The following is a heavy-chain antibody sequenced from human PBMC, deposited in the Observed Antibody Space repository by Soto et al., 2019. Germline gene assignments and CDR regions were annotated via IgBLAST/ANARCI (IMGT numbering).Heavy chain of an antibody. CDR2: INPSGGST. D-gene: IGHD3-22*01. CDR1: GFTFKTYA. CDR3: AKGANYYGIFDY. Sequence: EVQLLESGGGLGQPGGSLRLSCAASGFTFKTYAMSWVRQAPGKGLEWVSTINPSGGSTYYPDSVKGRFTIARDNSKDTLYLQMDSLRADDTAVYYCAKGANYYGIFDYWGQGTLVTVSS. V-gene: IGHV3-23*01. J-gene: IGHJ4*02.